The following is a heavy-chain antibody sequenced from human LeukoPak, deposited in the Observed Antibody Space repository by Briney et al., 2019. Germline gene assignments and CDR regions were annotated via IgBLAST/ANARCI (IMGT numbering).Heavy chain of an antibody. Sequence: PSGTLSLTRAVSGGSISSSNWWSWVRQPPGQGLEWIGEIYHSGSTNYNPSLKSRVTISVDKSKNQFSLKLSSVTAADTAVYYCAKIQLWPEYYFDYWGQGTLVTVSS. CDR2: IYHSGST. CDR1: GGSISSSNW. V-gene: IGHV4-4*02. D-gene: IGHD5-18*01. CDR3: AKIQLWPEYYFDY. J-gene: IGHJ4*02.